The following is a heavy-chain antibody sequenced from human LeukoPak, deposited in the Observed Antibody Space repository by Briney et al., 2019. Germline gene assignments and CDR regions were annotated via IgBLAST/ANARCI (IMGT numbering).Heavy chain of an antibody. CDR2: IRYDGSKK. V-gene: IGHV3-30*02. Sequence: GGSLRLSCAASGFTFSSYGMHWVRQAPGEGLEWVAFIRYDGSKKYYADSVKGRFTISRDNSKTTLYLQMNSLRAEDTAVYYCAKDYGFWSGYCSLDYWGQGTLVTVSS. CDR3: AKDYGFWSGYCSLDY. J-gene: IGHJ4*02. CDR1: GFTFSSYG. D-gene: IGHD3-3*01.